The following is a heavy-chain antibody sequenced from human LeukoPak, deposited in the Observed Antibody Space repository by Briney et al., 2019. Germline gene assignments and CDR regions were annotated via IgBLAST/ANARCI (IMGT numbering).Heavy chain of an antibody. CDR1: GYTLIEYY. CDR2: INPNSGDR. V-gene: IGHV1-2*02. J-gene: IGHJ6*04. CDR3: ARWPAVVDVDV. D-gene: IGHD2-2*01. Sequence: ASVKVSCKASGYTLIEYYIHWVRQAPGPGLEWMGWINPNSGDRKYAQKFQGRLTLTRDTSISTAYMELSSLRSDDTAVYYCARWPAVVDVDVWGKGTTVTVSS.